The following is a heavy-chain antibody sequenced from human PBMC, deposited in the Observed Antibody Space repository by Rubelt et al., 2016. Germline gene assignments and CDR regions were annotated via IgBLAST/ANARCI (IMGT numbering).Heavy chain of an antibody. D-gene: IGHD3-10*01. CDR1: GYSISSGYF. V-gene: IGHV4-38-2*02. CDR3: AGGRVPMYGSGLDY. CDR2: IYHTWTT. Sequence: QVYLQESGPGLVKPSETLSLTCNVSGYSISSGYFWGWIRQPPGKGLEWIGFIYHTWTTYYTPSLKSRVTISVDTSNNQFCRKLTRGTAAETAMYYCAGGRVPMYGSGLDYWGQGTLVTVSS. J-gene: IGHJ4*02.